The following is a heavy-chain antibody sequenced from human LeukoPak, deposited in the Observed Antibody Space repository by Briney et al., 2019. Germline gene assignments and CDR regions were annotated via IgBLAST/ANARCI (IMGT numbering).Heavy chain of an antibody. Sequence: SETLSLTCTVAGGSISSHYWSWIGQPPGKGLEWIGYIYYSGSTNYNPSLKSRVTISVDTSKNQFSLKLSSVTAADTAVYYCARYYYDSSGYYIDGHFDYWGQGTLVTVSS. CDR2: IYYSGST. J-gene: IGHJ4*02. D-gene: IGHD3-22*01. CDR3: ARYYYDSSGYYIDGHFDY. CDR1: GGSISSHY. V-gene: IGHV4-59*11.